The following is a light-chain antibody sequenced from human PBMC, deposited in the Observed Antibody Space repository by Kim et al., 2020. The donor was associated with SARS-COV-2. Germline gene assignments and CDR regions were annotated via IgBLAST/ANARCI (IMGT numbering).Light chain of an antibody. V-gene: IGLV8-61*01. Sequence: GGTVTRTCGLSSASVSTNNYPNWFHQTPGQAPRTLIYSTATRASGVPDRFSGSILGNKAALTITGAQADDESYYYCVLYVGNGISAFGGGTQLTVL. CDR1: SASVSTNNY. CDR3: VLYVGNGISA. CDR2: STA. J-gene: IGLJ2*01.